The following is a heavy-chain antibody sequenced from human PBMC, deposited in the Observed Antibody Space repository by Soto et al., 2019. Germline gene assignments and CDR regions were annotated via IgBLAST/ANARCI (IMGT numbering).Heavy chain of an antibody. Sequence: PGESLKISCKGSGYSFTSYWIGWVRQVPGKGLEWMGIIYPGDSDTRYSPSFQGQVTISADKSISTAYLQWSSLKASDTAMYYCARPPSSCSGGSCQPTYLDYWGQGTLVTVSS. CDR1: GYSFTSYW. J-gene: IGHJ4*02. D-gene: IGHD2-15*01. CDR3: ARPPSSCSGGSCQPTYLDY. CDR2: IYPGDSDT. V-gene: IGHV5-51*01.